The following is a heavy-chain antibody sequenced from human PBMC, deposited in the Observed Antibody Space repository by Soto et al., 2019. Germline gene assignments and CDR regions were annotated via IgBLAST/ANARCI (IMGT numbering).Heavy chain of an antibody. V-gene: IGHV1-3*01. Sequence: ASVKVSCKASGYTFTSYAMHWVRQAHGQRLEWMGWINAGNGNTKYSQKYQGRDTITRDTSASTAYMELSSLRSEDTALYFCAGEGEMPYYYYGLDVWGQGSTVTVAS. CDR2: INAGNGNT. J-gene: IGHJ6*02. CDR3: AGEGEMPYYYYGLDV. CDR1: GYTFTSYA. D-gene: IGHD3-16*01.